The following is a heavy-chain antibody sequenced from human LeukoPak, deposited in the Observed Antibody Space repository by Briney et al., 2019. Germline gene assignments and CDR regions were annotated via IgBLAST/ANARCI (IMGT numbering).Heavy chain of an antibody. CDR1: GFTFSSYG. CDR3: AKDQWAISGSPDY. J-gene: IGHJ4*02. CDR2: ISGSGGST. V-gene: IGHV3-23*01. D-gene: IGHD1-26*01. Sequence: PGGSLRLSCAASGFTFSSYGMHWVRQAPGKGLEWVSTISGSGGSTYYADSVKGRFTISRDNSKNTLYLQMNSLRAEDTAVYYCAKDQWAISGSPDYWGRGTLVSVSS.